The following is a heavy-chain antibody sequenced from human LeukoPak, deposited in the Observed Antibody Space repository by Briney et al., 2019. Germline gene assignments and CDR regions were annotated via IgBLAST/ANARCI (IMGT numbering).Heavy chain of an antibody. CDR1: GFTFSSYA. D-gene: IGHD2-2*01. V-gene: IGHV3-23*01. CDR2: ISGSGGST. CDR3: ARPLVPAAIRDY. Sequence: GGSLRLSCAASGFTFSSYAMSWVRQAPGKGLEWVSAISGSGGSTYYADSVKGRFTITRDNSKNTLYLQMNSLRAEDTAVYYCARPLVPAAIRDYCGQGTLVTVSS. J-gene: IGHJ4*02.